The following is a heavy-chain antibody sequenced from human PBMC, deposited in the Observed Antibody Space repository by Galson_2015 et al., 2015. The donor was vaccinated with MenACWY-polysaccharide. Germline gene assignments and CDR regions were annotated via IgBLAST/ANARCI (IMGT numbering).Heavy chain of an antibody. D-gene: IGHD4-17*01. J-gene: IGHJ3*02. CDR1: GYTFTGYY. Sequence: SVKVSCKASGYTFTGYYMHWVRQAPGQGLEWMGRINPNSGGTNYAQKFQGRVTMTRDTSISTAYMELSRLRSDDTAVYYCARDLADDYGDYAEAFDIWGQGTMVTVSS. V-gene: IGHV1-2*06. CDR3: ARDLADDYGDYAEAFDI. CDR2: INPNSGGT.